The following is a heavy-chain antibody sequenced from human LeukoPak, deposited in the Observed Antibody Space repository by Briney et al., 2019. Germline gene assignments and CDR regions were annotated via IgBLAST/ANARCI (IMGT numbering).Heavy chain of an antibody. CDR2: IYSSGRT. V-gene: IGHV4-4*09. J-gene: IGHJ5*02. Sequence: SETLSLTCTVSGGSISSYYWTWIRQPPGKGLEWIGYIYSSGRTNYNPSLKSRVTISVDTSKNQFSLKLSSVTAADTAVYYCARRGMYGDYDTHNWFDPWGQGTLVTVSS. CDR1: GGSISSYY. CDR3: ARRGMYGDYDTHNWFDP. D-gene: IGHD4-17*01.